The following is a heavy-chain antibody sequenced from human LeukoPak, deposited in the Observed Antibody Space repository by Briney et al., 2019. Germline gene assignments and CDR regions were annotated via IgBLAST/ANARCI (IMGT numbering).Heavy chain of an antibody. CDR2: IKHDGREK. D-gene: IGHD3-3*01. Sequence: GGSLRLSCAASGFIFTNYFMSWVRQAPGKGLEWVASIKHDGREKYYVDSVRGRFTISRDNTMNSLYLQLSSLRGEDTVVYCCPTDRGWRTSGYYLYYFEYWGQGTLVTFSS. CDR1: GFIFTNYF. J-gene: IGHJ4*02. V-gene: IGHV3-7*01. CDR3: PTDRGWRTSGYYLYYFEY.